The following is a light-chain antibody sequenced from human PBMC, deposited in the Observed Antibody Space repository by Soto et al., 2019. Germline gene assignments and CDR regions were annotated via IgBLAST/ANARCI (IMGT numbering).Light chain of an antibody. J-gene: IGLJ2*01. CDR3: QSYDSSAVV. CDR1: SSNIGAGYD. CDR2: GNT. V-gene: IGLV1-40*01. Sequence: QSVLTQPPSVSGAPGQRVTISCTGSSSNIGAGYDVHWYQQLPGTAPRLLIYGNTNRPSGVPDRFSGSKSGTSASLAITGLQAGDEADYYCQSYDSSAVVFGGGTKVTVL.